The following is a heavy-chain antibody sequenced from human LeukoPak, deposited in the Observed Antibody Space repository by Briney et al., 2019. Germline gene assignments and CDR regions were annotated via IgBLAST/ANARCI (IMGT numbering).Heavy chain of an antibody. CDR3: AGSALRPYYGLDV. CDR2: ISYHGIDT. J-gene: IGHJ6*02. CDR1: GFSFGIYA. V-gene: IGHV3-30*04. Sequence: PGGSLRLSCAASGFSFGIYAMHWVRQAPGKGLEWVAVISYHGIDTFYADSVKGRFTISRDNSKNTLYLQMTSLQTDDAAVYYCAGSALRPYYGLDVWGRGTTVTVSS. D-gene: IGHD4-17*01.